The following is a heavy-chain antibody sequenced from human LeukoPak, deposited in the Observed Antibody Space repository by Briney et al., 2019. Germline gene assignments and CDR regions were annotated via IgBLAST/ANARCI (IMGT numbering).Heavy chain of an antibody. D-gene: IGHD4-17*01. J-gene: IGHJ5*02. V-gene: IGHV3-23*01. CDR1: GFGFTTYA. Sequence: GESLRLSCAASGFGFTTYAKSWVRQTPGMGLEWVATISATTGATYYAESVKGRFTISRDNSKNTLYLQMNSLRAEDTAVYYCAREEVSPSTVTTLNWFDPWGQGTLVTVSS. CDR3: AREEVSPSTVTTLNWFDP. CDR2: ISATTGAT.